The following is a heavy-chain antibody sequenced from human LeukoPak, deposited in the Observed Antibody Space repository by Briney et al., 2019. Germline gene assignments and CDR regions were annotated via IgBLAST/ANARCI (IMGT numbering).Heavy chain of an antibody. CDR3: ARAVSGYGYYFDY. CDR2: INHSGST. J-gene: IGHJ4*02. V-gene: IGHV4-34*01. Sequence: PSETLSLTCAVYGGSFSGYYWRWIRQPPGKGLEWIGEINHSGSTNYNPSLKSRVTISVDTSKNQFSLKLSSVTAADTAVYYCARAVSGYGYYFDYWGQGTLVTVSS. CDR1: GGSFSGYY. D-gene: IGHD2-15*01.